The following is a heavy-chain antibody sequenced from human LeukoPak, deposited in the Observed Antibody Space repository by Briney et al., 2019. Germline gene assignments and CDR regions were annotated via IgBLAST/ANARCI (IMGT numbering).Heavy chain of an antibody. V-gene: IGHV1-2*02. CDR1: GYTFSGYY. CDR3: ARDTARSAIVIVPPAKPNYYFDY. D-gene: IGHD2-2*02. Sequence: ASVKVSCKGSGYTFSGYYMQWVRQAPGQGLGWMGLINPNSGDTEQLQKFQDRVTMTWDMSISTAYMELSRLRSNDTDVQYCARDTARSAIVIVPPAKPNYYFDYWGQGTLVTVSS. J-gene: IGHJ4*02. CDR2: INPNSGDT.